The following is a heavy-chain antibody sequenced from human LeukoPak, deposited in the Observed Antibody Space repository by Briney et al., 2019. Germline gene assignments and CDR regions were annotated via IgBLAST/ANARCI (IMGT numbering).Heavy chain of an antibody. D-gene: IGHD2-15*01. Sequence: GGSLRLSCAAFGFTFSSYWMHWVRQAPGKGLVWVSRINSDGSSTSYADSVKGRFTISRDNAKNTLYLQMNSLRAEDTAVYYCARDSPYCSGGSCYSDSRDAFDIWGQGTMVTVSS. J-gene: IGHJ3*02. CDR3: ARDSPYCSGGSCYSDSRDAFDI. CDR1: GFTFSSYW. CDR2: INSDGSST. V-gene: IGHV3-74*01.